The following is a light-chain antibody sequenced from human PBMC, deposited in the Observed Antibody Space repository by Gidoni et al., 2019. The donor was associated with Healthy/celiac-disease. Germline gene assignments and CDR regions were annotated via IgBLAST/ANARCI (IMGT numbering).Light chain of an antibody. J-gene: IGKJ3*01. CDR3: QQRSNWRFT. V-gene: IGKV3-11*01. CDR1: QSVSSY. Sequence: EIVLTQSPATLSLSPGERATLSCRPSQSVSSYLAWYQQKPGQAPRLLIYDASNRATGIPARFSGSGSGTDFTLHISSLEPEDFAVYYCQQRSNWRFTFGPGTKVEIK. CDR2: DAS.